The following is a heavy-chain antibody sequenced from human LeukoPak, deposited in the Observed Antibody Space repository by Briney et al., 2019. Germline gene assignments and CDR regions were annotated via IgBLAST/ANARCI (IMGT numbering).Heavy chain of an antibody. Sequence: PSETLSLTCTVSGGPISSYYWSWIRQPPGKGLEWIGYIYYSGSTNYNPSLKSRVTISVDTSKNQFSLKLSSVTAADTAVYYCARTPGGWLQYDFYYYYYMDVWGKGTTVTVSS. CDR2: IYYSGST. D-gene: IGHD5-24*01. CDR1: GGPISSYY. J-gene: IGHJ6*03. V-gene: IGHV4-59*01. CDR3: ARTPGGWLQYDFYYYYYMDV.